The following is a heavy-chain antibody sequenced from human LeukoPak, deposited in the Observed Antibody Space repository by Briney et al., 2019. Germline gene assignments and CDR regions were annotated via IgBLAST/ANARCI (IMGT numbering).Heavy chain of an antibody. CDR1: GYLFTNYW. Sequence: GASLKISCKGSGYLFTNYWIGWVRQLPGKGLEWMGIIYPGDSDTRYSPSFQGQVTISADKSISAAYLQWSSLKASDTAMYYCARHVKITFGGAIALYYFDYWGQGTLVTVSS. CDR3: ARHVKITFGGAIALYYFDY. V-gene: IGHV5-51*01. D-gene: IGHD3-16*02. CDR2: IYPGDSDT. J-gene: IGHJ4*02.